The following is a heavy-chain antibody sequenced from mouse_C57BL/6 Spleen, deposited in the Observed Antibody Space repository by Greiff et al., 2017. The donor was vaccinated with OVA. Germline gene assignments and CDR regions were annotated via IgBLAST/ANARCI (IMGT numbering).Heavy chain of an antibody. CDR2: ISDGGSYT. V-gene: IGHV5-4*01. Sequence: EVQLQESGGGLVKPGGSLKLSCAASGFTFSSYAMSWVRQTPEKRLEWVATISDGGSYTYYPDNVKGRFTISRDNAKNNLYLQMSHLKSEDTAMYYCAREYYYGSSPYYFDYWGQGTTLTVSS. D-gene: IGHD1-1*01. CDR1: GFTFSSYA. J-gene: IGHJ2*01. CDR3: AREYYYGSSPYYFDY.